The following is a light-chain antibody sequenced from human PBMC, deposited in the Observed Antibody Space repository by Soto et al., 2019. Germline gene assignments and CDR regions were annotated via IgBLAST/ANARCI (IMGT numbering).Light chain of an antibody. CDR2: DAS. Sequence: VLTQSPGTLSLSPGERATLSCRASESIRTLAWYKQKPGQAPRLLIYDASNRATGIPARFSGSGSGTDFTLTISSLEPEDFAVYYCQQRSNWPITFGQGTHWRL. V-gene: IGKV3-11*01. CDR1: ESIRT. J-gene: IGKJ5*01. CDR3: QQRSNWPIT.